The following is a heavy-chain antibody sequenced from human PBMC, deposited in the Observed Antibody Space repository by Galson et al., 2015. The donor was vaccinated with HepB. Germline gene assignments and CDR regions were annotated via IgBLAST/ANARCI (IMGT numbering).Heavy chain of an antibody. D-gene: IGHD3-9*01. CDR3: VKEDILSGFLVGSFHV. CDR1: GFNFNYYA. V-gene: IGHV3-64D*08. J-gene: IGHJ3*01. CDR2: ITNDGAGT. Sequence: SLRLSCAASGFNFNYYAMHWVRQAPGRGLEYISGITNDGAGTNYADFVGGRFTISRDNSRKSLNLQMTSLRPDGTALYYCVKEDILSGFLVGSFHVWGQGTMVTVSS.